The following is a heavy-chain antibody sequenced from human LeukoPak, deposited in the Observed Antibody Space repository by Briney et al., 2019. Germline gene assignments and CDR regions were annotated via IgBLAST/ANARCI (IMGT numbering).Heavy chain of an antibody. CDR2: IYYSGST. J-gene: IGHJ4*02. CDR1: GGSMNNYY. D-gene: IGHD6-19*01. Sequence: SETLSLTCTVSGGSMNNYYWSWIRQPPGKGLEWIGYIYYSGSTNYNPSLKSRVTISVDTSKNQFSLKLSSVTAADTAVYYCARGGWTFDYWGQGTLVTVSS. V-gene: IGHV4-59*01. CDR3: ARGGWTFDY.